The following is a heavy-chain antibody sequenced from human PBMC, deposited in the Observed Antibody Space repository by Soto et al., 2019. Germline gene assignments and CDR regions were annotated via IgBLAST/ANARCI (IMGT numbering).Heavy chain of an antibody. CDR2: ISSSGSTI. D-gene: IGHD6-13*01. V-gene: IGHV3-48*03. CDR3: ARAGGAAAGLYYFDY. J-gene: IGHJ4*02. CDR1: GFTFSSYE. Sequence: PGGSLRLSXAASGFTFSSYEMNWVRQAPGKGLEWVSYISSSGSTIYYADSVKGRFTISRDNAKNSLYLQMNSLRAEDTAVYYCARAGGAAAGLYYFDYWGQGTLVTVSS.